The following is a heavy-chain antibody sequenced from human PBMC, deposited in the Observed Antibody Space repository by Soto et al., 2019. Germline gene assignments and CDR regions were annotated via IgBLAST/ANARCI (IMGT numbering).Heavy chain of an antibody. V-gene: IGHV4-59*01. CDR1: GSSISPYY. Sequence: SETLSLTCTVSGSSISPYYWSWIRQPPGKGLEWIGYIYYSGSTKYNPSLKSRVTISLDTTKIQFSLRLRSVTAADTAVYYCVRVGGYYGDYPNFDYWGQGTLVTVSS. D-gene: IGHD4-17*01. J-gene: IGHJ4*02. CDR3: VRVGGYYGDYPNFDY. CDR2: IYYSGST.